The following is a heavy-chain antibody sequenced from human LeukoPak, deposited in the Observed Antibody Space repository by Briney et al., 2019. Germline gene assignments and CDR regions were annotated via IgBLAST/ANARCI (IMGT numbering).Heavy chain of an antibody. CDR2: ISGSAGST. V-gene: IGHV3-23*01. CDR1: GFTFSNYG. D-gene: IGHD1-1*01. Sequence: GGSLRLSCAASGFTFSNYGMNWVRQAPGKGLEWVSSISGSAGSTYYADSVKGRFIISRDNSNDTLYLQMSSLRAEDTAVYYCAKNRLQLDYWGQGTLVTVSS. J-gene: IGHJ4*02. CDR3: AKNRLQLDY.